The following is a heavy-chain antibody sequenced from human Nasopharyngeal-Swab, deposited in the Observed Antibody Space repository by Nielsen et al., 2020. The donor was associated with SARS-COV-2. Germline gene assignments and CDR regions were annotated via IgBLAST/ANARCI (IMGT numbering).Heavy chain of an antibody. CDR3: ARDKFWSGYLAFDY. CDR1: GFTFSSYS. D-gene: IGHD3-3*01. Sequence: GGSLRLSCAASGFTFSSYSMSWVRQAPGKGLEWVANIKQDGSEKYYVDSVKGRFTISRDNAKNSLYLQMNSLRAEDTAVYYCARDKFWSGYLAFDYWGQGTLVTVSS. CDR2: IKQDGSEK. V-gene: IGHV3-7*03. J-gene: IGHJ4*02.